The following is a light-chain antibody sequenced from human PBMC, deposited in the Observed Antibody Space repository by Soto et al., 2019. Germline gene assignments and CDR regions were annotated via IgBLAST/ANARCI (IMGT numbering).Light chain of an antibody. CDR1: SSNIGAGYD. J-gene: IGLJ2*01. CDR2: GNS. CDR3: QSYDSSLSEV. V-gene: IGLV1-40*01. Sequence: QSVLTQPPSVSGAPGQRVTISYTGSSSNIGAGYDVHWYQQLPGTAPKLLIYGNSNRPSGVPDRFSGSKSGTSASLAITGLQAEDEADYYCQSYDSSLSEVFGGGTKVTVL.